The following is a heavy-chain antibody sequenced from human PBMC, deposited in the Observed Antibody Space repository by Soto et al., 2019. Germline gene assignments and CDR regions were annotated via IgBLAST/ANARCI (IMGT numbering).Heavy chain of an antibody. CDR1: GFTFDDYA. CDR2: ISWNSGSI. V-gene: IGHV3-9*01. D-gene: IGHD6-19*01. J-gene: IGHJ6*02. Sequence: SLRLSCAASGFTFDDYAMHWVRQAPGKGLEWVSGISWNSGSIGYADSVKGRFTISRDNAKNSLYLQMNSLRAEDTALYYCASLAVAGPYYYYGMDVWGQGTTVTVSS. CDR3: ASLAVAGPYYYYGMDV.